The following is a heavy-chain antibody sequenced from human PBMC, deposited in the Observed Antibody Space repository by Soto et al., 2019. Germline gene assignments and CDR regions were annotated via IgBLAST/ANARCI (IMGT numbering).Heavy chain of an antibody. CDR3: AREIVAGNTAPFDY. D-gene: IGHD6-19*01. CDR2: ISAYNGNT. Sequence: APVKVSCKASGYTFTSYGISWVRQATGQGLEWMGWISAYNGNTNHAQKLQGRVTMTTDTSTSTAYMELRSLRSDDTAVYYCAREIVAGNTAPFDYWGQGTMVTVSS. CDR1: GYTFTSYG. V-gene: IGHV1-18*01. J-gene: IGHJ4*02.